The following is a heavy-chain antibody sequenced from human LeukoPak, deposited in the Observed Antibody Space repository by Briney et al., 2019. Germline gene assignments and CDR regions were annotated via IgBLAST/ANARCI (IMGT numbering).Heavy chain of an antibody. D-gene: IGHD3-3*01. Sequence: SETLSLTCTVSGYSISSGYYWGWIRQPPGKGLEWIGSIYHSGSTYYNPSLKGRVTISVDTSKNQFSLKLSSVTAADTAVYYCARQYYDFWSGYSNFDYWGQGTLVTVSS. CDR2: IYHSGST. CDR3: ARQYYDFWSGYSNFDY. V-gene: IGHV4-38-2*02. CDR1: GYSISSGYY. J-gene: IGHJ4*02.